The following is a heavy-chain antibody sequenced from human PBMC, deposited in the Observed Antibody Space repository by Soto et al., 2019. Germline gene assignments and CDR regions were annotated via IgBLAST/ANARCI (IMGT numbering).Heavy chain of an antibody. CDR3: ARGWSYDILTGYSY. Sequence: SVKVSCKASGGTFSNYAISWVRQAPGQGLEWMGGIIPIFGTANYAQKFQGRVTITADESTSTAYMELSSLRSEDTAVYYCARGWSYDILTGYSYWGQGTLVTVSS. CDR2: IIPIFGTA. J-gene: IGHJ4*02. CDR1: GGTFSNYA. D-gene: IGHD3-9*01. V-gene: IGHV1-69*13.